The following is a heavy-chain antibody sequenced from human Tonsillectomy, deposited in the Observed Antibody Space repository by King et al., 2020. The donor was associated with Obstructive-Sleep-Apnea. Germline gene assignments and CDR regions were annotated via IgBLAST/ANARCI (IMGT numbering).Heavy chain of an antibody. CDR2: IYPGDSDT. V-gene: IGHV5-51*01. D-gene: IGHD3-10*01. CDR3: ARSPYYYGSGSYYNAFDY. Sequence: VQLVESGAEVKKPGESLKISCKGSGYSFTSYWIGWVRQMPGKGLEWMGIIYPGDSDTRYSPSFQGQVTIPADKSISTAYLQWSSLKASDTAMYYCARSPYYYGSGSYYNAFDYWGQGTLVTVSS. CDR1: GYSFTSYW. J-gene: IGHJ4*02.